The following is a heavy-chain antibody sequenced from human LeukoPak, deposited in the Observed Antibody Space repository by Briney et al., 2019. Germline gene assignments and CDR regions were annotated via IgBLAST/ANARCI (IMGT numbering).Heavy chain of an antibody. D-gene: IGHD3-22*01. J-gene: IGHJ4*02. V-gene: IGHV1-24*01. CDR2: FDPEDGET. Sequence: ASVKVSCKVSGYTLTELSMHWVRQAPGKGLEWMGGFDPEDGETIYAQKFRGRVTMTEDTSTDTAYMELSSLRSEDTAVYYCATADSDYYDSSGYLDYWGQGTLVTVSS. CDR3: ATADSDYYDSSGYLDY. CDR1: GYTLTELS.